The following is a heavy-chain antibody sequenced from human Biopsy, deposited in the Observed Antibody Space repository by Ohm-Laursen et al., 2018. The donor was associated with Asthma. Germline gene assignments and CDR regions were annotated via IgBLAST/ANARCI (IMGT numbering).Heavy chain of an antibody. J-gene: IGHJ6*02. CDR3: ARAVDYSHYYGIDV. V-gene: IGHV1-18*01. CDR1: GYTFNSAG. CDR2: ISVYNGNT. Sequence: DSVKVSCKTSGYTFNSAGITWWRQAPGQGLEWMGGISVYNGNTKVAQKFKYRVTMITDTSTSTAYMELRSLRSDDTAVYFCARAVDYSHYYGIDVWGQGTTVTVS. D-gene: IGHD3-10*01.